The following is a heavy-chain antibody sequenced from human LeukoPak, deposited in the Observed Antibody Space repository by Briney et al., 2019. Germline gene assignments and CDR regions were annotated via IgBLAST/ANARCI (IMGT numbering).Heavy chain of an antibody. CDR2: INPSGGST. J-gene: IGHJ4*02. D-gene: IGHD3-10*01. Sequence: ASVKVSCKASGYTFTSYYMHWVRQAPGQGLEWMGIINPSGGSTSYAQKFQGRVTMTRDTSMSTVYMELSSLRSEDTAVYYCAITYGSGSYYNSFDYWGQGTLVTVSS. CDR3: AITYGSGSYYNSFDY. V-gene: IGHV1-46*01. CDR1: GYTFTSYY.